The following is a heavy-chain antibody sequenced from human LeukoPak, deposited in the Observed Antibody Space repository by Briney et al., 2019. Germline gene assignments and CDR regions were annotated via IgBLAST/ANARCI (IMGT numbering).Heavy chain of an antibody. J-gene: IGHJ4*02. D-gene: IGHD1-7*01. V-gene: IGHV6-1*01. CDR3: VGGSGTFDY. CDR1: GDSVSSNSAA. Sequence: SQTLSLTCVISGDSVSSNSAAWNWIRQSPSRGLEWLGRTHYRSKWYNDYALSVRSRITINPDASRNQFSLHLNSVTPEDTAIYYCVGGSGTFDYGGQGTLVTVSS. CDR2: THYRSKWYN.